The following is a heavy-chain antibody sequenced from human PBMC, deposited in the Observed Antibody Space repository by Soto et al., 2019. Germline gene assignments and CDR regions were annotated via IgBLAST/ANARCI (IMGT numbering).Heavy chain of an antibody. Sequence: PSETLSLTCTVSGGSISGNGDYWVWIRQPPGKGLEWIGYIYYSGNTNYNPSLKSRVTISVDTSKNQFSLKLSSVTAADTAVYYCARDRMFDYWGQGTLVTVSS. CDR2: IYYSGNT. CDR1: GGSISGNGDY. J-gene: IGHJ4*02. CDR3: ARDRMFDY. V-gene: IGHV4-61*08.